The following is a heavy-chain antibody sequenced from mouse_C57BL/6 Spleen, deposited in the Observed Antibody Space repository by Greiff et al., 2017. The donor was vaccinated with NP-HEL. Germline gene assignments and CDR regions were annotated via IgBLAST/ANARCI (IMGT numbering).Heavy chain of an antibody. CDR2: ISSGSSTI. V-gene: IGHV5-17*01. J-gene: IGHJ4*01. CDR1: GFTFSDYG. CDR3: ARRIDYYAMDY. Sequence: LVESGGGLVKPGGSLKLSCAASGFTFSDYGMHWVRQAPEKGLEWVAYISSGSSTIYYADTVKGRFTISRDNAKNTLFLQMTSLRSEDTAMYYCARRIDYYAMDYWGQGTSVTVSS.